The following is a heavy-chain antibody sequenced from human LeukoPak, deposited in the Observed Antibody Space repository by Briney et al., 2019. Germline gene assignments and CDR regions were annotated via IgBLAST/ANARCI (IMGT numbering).Heavy chain of an antibody. D-gene: IGHD2-2*01. V-gene: IGHV3-23*01. J-gene: IGHJ6*03. CDR1: RFTFSSYT. Sequence: GGSLSLSRADSRFTFSSYTMNWVRQAPGKGLEWVSGISANAVSTYYADSVKGRFTISRDNSKNTLYLHMDRLGTEDTAVYYCASMPSTEIYYFYYMDVWGKGTTGTVSS. CDR2: ISANAVST. CDR3: ASMPSTEIYYFYYMDV.